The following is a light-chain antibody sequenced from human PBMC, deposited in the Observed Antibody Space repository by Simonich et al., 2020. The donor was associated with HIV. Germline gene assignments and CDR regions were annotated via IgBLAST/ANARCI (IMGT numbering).Light chain of an antibody. V-gene: IGLV2-11*01. J-gene: IGLJ3*02. Sequence: QSALTQPRSVSGSPGQSVSISCTGTSSDVGTYKYVSWYQPHPGKAPKLMIFDVDKGPSGVPDRFSGSKSGNTASLTISGLQTEDESDYDCSSYAGTYTVLFGGGTKLTVL. CDR2: DVD. CDR1: SSDVGTYKY. CDR3: SSYAGTYTVL.